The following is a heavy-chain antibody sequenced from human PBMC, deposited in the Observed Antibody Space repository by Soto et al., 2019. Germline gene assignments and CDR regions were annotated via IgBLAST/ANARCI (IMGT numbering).Heavy chain of an antibody. D-gene: IGHD5-12*01. CDR1: GYTFTNYE. CDR2: INAGNGNT. V-gene: IGHV1-3*01. CDR3: VRDSPIGSTFSGYDGIDY. J-gene: IGHJ4*02. Sequence: ASVKVSCKTSGYTFTNYEINWVRQAPGQRLEWMGWINAGNGNTKYSQKFQGRVTITRDTSASTAYMELNRLRSEDTAVYYCVRDSPIGSTFSGYDGIDYWGQGTLVTVSS.